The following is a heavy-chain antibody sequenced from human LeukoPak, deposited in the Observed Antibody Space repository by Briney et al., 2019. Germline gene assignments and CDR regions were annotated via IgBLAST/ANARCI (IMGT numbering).Heavy chain of an antibody. Sequence: SETLSLTCTVSGGSISSGGYYWSWIRQHPGKGLEWIGYIYYSGSTYYNPSLKSRVTISVDTSKNQFSLKLSSVTAADTAVYYCARDNSCSGGSCYPFYGMDVWGQGTTVTVSS. D-gene: IGHD2-15*01. CDR2: IYYSGST. CDR3: ARDNSCSGGSCYPFYGMDV. CDR1: GGSISSGGYY. V-gene: IGHV4-31*03. J-gene: IGHJ6*02.